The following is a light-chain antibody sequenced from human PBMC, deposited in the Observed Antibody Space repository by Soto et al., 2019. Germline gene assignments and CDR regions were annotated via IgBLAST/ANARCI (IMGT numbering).Light chain of an antibody. CDR1: QSVSTY. CDR2: DVS. V-gene: IGKV3-11*01. CDR3: QPRGNWPWT. Sequence: EIVLTQSPATLSLSPGERATLSCRASQSVSTYLAWYQQKPGQAPRLLIYDVSKRATGIPARFSGSGSGTGFTLTIGSLEPEDVPVYYCQPRGNWPWTFGRGTKVEI. J-gene: IGKJ1*01.